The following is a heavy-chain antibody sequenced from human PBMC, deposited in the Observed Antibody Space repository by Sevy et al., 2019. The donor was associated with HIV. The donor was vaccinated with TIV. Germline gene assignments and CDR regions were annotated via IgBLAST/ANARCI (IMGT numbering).Heavy chain of an antibody. CDR3: VREDNNAPRTLLSFDI. V-gene: IGHV1-2*06. CDR2: INPNSGVT. J-gene: IGHJ3*02. CDR1: GYMFSDYN. Sequence: ASVKVSYKATGYMFSDYNMHWVRQAPGQGLEWMALINPNSGVTICAQKFRGRVSLTRDTSMSTAYMELSALTSDDTAVYYCVREDNNAPRTLLSFDIWGQGTMVTVSS. D-gene: IGHD1-20*01.